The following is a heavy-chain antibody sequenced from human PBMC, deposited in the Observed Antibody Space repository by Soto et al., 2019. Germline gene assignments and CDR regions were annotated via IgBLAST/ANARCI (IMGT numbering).Heavy chain of an antibody. CDR2: IYYTGST. CDR1: GGSVSSGTYQ. D-gene: IGHD3-3*01. Sequence: SETLSLTXTVSGGSVSSGTYQWSWIRQSPGKGLEWIGYIYYTGSTNYNPSLKSRVTISVDTSKNQFSLKLTSVTAADTALYFCARLQFYDFWSGPVPMDVWGQGTTVTVSS. J-gene: IGHJ6*02. V-gene: IGHV4-61*01. CDR3: ARLQFYDFWSGPVPMDV.